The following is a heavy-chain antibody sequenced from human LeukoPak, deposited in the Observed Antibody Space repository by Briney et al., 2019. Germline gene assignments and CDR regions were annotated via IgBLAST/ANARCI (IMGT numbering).Heavy chain of an antibody. CDR3: ARDSGYSSIRFDY. J-gene: IGHJ4*02. Sequence: GGSLRLSCAASGFTFSSYWMSWVRQAPGKGLEWVANIKQDGSEKYYVDSVRGRFTISRDNAKNSLYLQMNSLRAEDTAVYYCARDSGYSSIRFDYWGQGTLVTVSS. V-gene: IGHV3-7*01. D-gene: IGHD6-13*01. CDR2: IKQDGSEK. CDR1: GFTFSSYW.